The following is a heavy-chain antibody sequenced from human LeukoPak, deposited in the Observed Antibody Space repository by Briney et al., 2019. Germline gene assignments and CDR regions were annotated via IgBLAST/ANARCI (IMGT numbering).Heavy chain of an antibody. D-gene: IGHD2-2*01. CDR3: ALTIGYCSSTSCFNFDY. CDR1: GFTFSYYY. J-gene: IGHJ4*02. Sequence: GGSLRLSCAASGFTFSYYYMSWIRQAPGKGLEWVSYISSSGSTIYYADSVKGRFTISRDNAKNSLYLQMNSLRSDDTAVYYCALTIGYCSSTSCFNFDYWGQGTLVTVSS. V-gene: IGHV3-11*01. CDR2: ISSSGSTI.